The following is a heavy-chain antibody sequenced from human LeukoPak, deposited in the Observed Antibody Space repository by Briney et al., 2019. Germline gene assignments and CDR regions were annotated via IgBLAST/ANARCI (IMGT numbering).Heavy chain of an antibody. D-gene: IGHD3-9*01. CDR3: ARVEVLRYFDWLLFPYKGGRLDAFDI. J-gene: IGHJ3*02. CDR2: ISAYNGNT. V-gene: IGHV1-18*01. Sequence: GASVKVSCKASGYTFTGYGISWVRQAPGQGLEWMGWISAYNGNTNYAQKLQGRVTMTTDTSTSTAYMELRSLRSDDTAVYYCARVEVLRYFDWLLFPYKGGRLDAFDIWGQGTMVTVSS. CDR1: GYTFTGYG.